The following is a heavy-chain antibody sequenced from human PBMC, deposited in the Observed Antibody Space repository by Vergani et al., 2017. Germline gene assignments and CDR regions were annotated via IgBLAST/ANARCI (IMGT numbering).Heavy chain of an antibody. CDR1: GFDFSSYI. V-gene: IGHV3-48*01. CDR2: VSTGTKSQ. CDR3: ARDYSSTSGRAFDF. D-gene: IGHD2-2*01. Sequence: QLVESGGGWVQPGGSLRLSCVVSGFDFSSYIMNWVRQAPGKGLEWVSVVSTGTKSQAYAESVKGRFTISRDSAKNSLSLQMDSLRAEDTAVYYCARDYSSTSGRAFDFWGQGTKVTVSS. J-gene: IGHJ3*01.